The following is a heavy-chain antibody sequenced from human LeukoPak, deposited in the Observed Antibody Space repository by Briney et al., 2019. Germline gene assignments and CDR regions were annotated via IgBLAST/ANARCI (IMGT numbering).Heavy chain of an antibody. J-gene: IGHJ3*02. D-gene: IGHD3-3*01. CDR2: ISAYNGNT. CDR3: ARVYGYYDFWSGYWNGNAFDI. Sequence: ASVKVSCKASGYTFTSYGISWVRQAPGQGLEWMGWISAYNGNTNYAQKLQGRVTMTTDTSTSTAYMELSSLRSEDTAVYYCARVYGYYDFWSGYWNGNAFDIWGQGTMVTVSS. CDR1: GYTFTSYG. V-gene: IGHV1-18*01.